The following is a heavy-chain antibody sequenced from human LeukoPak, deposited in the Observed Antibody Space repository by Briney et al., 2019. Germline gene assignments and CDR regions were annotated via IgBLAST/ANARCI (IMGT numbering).Heavy chain of an antibody. CDR1: GFTVSSNY. Sequence: GGSLRLSCAASGFTVSSNYMSWVRQAPGKGLEWVSAISGSGGSTYYADSVKGRFTISRDNSKTTVYLQMDTLRAEDTAIYYCARGYSGSYLDYWGQGTLVIVSS. J-gene: IGHJ4*02. V-gene: IGHV3-23*01. CDR3: ARGYSGSYLDY. CDR2: ISGSGGST. D-gene: IGHD1-26*01.